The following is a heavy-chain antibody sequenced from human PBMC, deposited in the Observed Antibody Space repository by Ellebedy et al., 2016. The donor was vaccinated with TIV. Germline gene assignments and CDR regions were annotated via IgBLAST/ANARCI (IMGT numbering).Heavy chain of an antibody. CDR3: ASETFNDVDLDLWGLFEI. CDR1: GFTVNSNY. D-gene: IGHD2/OR15-2a*01. CDR2: ISVGGST. J-gene: IGHJ3*02. Sequence: GGSLRLSCAASGFTVNSNYMSWVRQAPGKGLEWLSVISVGGSTYYADSVKGRFTISRDNSKNTLYLQMDSLKAEDTAVYYCASETFNDVDLDLWGLFEIWGKGTTVTVSS. V-gene: IGHV3-66*01.